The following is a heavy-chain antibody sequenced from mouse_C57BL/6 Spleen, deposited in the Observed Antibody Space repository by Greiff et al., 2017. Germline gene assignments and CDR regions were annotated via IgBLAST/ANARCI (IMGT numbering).Heavy chain of an antibody. Sequence: EVKVEESGGGLVKPGGSLKLSCAASGFTFSDYGMHWVRQAPEKGLEWVAYISSGSSTIYYADTVKGRFTISRDNAKNTLFLQMTSLRSEDTAMYYCARQTSSWGTGTTVTVSS. J-gene: IGHJ1*03. V-gene: IGHV5-17*01. CDR3: ARQTSS. CDR1: GFTFSDYG. CDR2: ISSGSSTI.